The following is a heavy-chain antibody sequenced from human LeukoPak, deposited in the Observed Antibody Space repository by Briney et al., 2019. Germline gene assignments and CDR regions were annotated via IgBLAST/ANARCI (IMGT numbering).Heavy chain of an antibody. J-gene: IGHJ6*02. V-gene: IGHV3-53*01. D-gene: IGHD4/OR15-4a*01. CDR1: GFTVSSNY. Sequence: GGSLRLSCAASGFTVSSNYMSWVRQAPGKGLEWVSVIYSGGSTYYADSVKGRFTISRDNSKNTLYLQMNSLRAEDTAVYYCARDLVTMSYYYGMDVWGQGTRSPSP. CDR3: ARDLVTMSYYYGMDV. CDR2: IYSGGST.